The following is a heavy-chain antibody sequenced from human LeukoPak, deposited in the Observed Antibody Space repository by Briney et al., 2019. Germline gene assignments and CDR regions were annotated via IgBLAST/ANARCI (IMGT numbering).Heavy chain of an antibody. V-gene: IGHV5-51*01. J-gene: IGHJ4*02. CDR3: ARQDGYCSSTSCYGSADY. Sequence: GESLKISCKGSGYSFTSYWIGWVRQMPGKGLEWMGIIYPGDSDTRYSPSFQGQVTISADKSISTAYLQWSSLKASDTAMYYCARQDGYCSSTSCYGSADYWGQGTPVTVSS. CDR2: IYPGDSDT. CDR1: GYSFTSYW. D-gene: IGHD2-2*01.